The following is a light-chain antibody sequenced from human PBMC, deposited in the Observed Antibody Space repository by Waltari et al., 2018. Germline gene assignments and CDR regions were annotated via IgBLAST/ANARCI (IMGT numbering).Light chain of an antibody. CDR3: QQYNNWPPLT. J-gene: IGKJ4*01. CDR2: GAS. CDR1: QSVSSN. Sequence: EIVMTQPPATLSASPGERATLSCRASQSVSSNLVWYQQKPGQAPRLLIYGASTRATGIPARFSGSGSGTEFTLTISSLQSEDFAVYYCQQYNNWPPLTFGGGTKVEIK. V-gene: IGKV3-15*01.